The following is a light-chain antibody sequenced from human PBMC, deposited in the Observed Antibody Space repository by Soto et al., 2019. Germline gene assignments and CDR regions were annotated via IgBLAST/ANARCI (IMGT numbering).Light chain of an antibody. Sequence: DIKMTQSPSTLSGYVGDRVTITCRASQTISSWLAWYQQKPGKAPKLLIYKASSLESGVPSRFSGSGSGTEFTLTISSLQPDDFATYYCQQYNSYWTCGQGTRWIS. V-gene: IGKV1-5*03. CDR3: QQYNSYWT. CDR1: QTISSW. J-gene: IGKJ1*01. CDR2: KAS.